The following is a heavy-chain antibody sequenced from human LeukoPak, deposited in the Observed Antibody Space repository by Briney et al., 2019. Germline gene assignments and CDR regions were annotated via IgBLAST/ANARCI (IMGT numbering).Heavy chain of an antibody. CDR3: ARESSHCSSNNCYIDS. CDR2: ISGGGANT. D-gene: IGHD2-2*02. CDR1: GFTFSNAW. J-gene: IGHJ5*01. Sequence: PGGSLRLSCAASGFTFSNAWMSWVRQAPGKGLEWVSSISGGGANTFYAASVKGRFSISRDNSKNTLFLQMNSLRVEDTGIYHCARESSHCSSNNCYIDSWGQGTLVTVSS. V-gene: IGHV3-23*01.